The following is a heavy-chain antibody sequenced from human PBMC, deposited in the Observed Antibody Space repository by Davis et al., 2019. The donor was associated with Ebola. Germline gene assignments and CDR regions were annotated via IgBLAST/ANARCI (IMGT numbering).Heavy chain of an antibody. CDR3: AASVNGKLVIAIPYYFDS. D-gene: IGHD2-21*01. Sequence: SVKVSCKASGFTFSKSAVQWVRQARGQRLEWIGWIVGGSGNTEYSERFQGRVTITRDLSTTTSYMELHSLGSGDTAMHYCAASVNGKLVIAIPYYFDSWGQGTLVTVSS. CDR2: IVGGSGNT. V-gene: IGHV1-58*01. CDR1: GFTFSKSA. J-gene: IGHJ4*02.